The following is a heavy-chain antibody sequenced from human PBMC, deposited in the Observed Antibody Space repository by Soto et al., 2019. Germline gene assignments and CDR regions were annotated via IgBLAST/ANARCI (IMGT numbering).Heavy chain of an antibody. V-gene: IGHV4-59*01. CDR3: ARTGYSSGFYYFDH. J-gene: IGHJ4*02. D-gene: IGHD6-19*01. CDR1: GGSITSYY. CDR2: IYNSGNT. Sequence: SETLSLTCTVSGGSITSYYWSWIRQPPGKGLEWIGYIYNSGNTNYNPSLKSRVTISVDTSKNQFSLKLSSVTAADAAVYYCARTGYSSGFYYFDHWGQGTLVTVSS.